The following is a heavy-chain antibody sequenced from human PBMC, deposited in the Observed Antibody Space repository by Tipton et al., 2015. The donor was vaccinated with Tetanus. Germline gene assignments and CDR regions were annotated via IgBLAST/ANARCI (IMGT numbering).Heavy chain of an antibody. D-gene: IGHD3-10*01. CDR1: GDRLSSDIAA. CDR2: TYYRSRWYN. V-gene: IGHV6-1*01. Sequence: GLVKPSQTLSVTCVISGDRLSSDIAAWYWIRQSPSRGLEWLARTYYRSRWYNDYALSVKSRITISPDTSKNQFPLQLNSVTPDDTAVYYCARDPLGDETIFDYWGQGTLVTVSS. CDR3: ARDPLGDETIFDY. J-gene: IGHJ4*02.